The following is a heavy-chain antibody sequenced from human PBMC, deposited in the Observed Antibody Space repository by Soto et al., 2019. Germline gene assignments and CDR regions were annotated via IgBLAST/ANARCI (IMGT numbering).Heavy chain of an antibody. CDR2: INHSGST. J-gene: IGHJ6*02. Sequence: SETLSLTCAVYGGSFSGYYWSWIRQPPGKGLEWIGEINHSGSTNYNPSLKSRVTISVDTSKNQFSLKLSSVTAADTAVYYCARGGLYRYYYYGMDVWGQGTTVTVS. D-gene: IGHD2-2*02. CDR3: ARGGLYRYYYYGMDV. V-gene: IGHV4-34*01. CDR1: GGSFSGYY.